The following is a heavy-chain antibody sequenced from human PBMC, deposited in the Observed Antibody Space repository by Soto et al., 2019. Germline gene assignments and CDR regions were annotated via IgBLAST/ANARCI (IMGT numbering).Heavy chain of an antibody. J-gene: IGHJ5*02. CDR3: AKDLTIFGVVPKAPWFDP. D-gene: IGHD3-3*01. V-gene: IGHV3-11*04. CDR1: GFTISDYY. CDR2: ISSVGTTT. Sequence: VGSLSLSCAASGFTISDYYMSWIRQAPGKGLEWVSYISSVGTTTYYADSVKGRFSISMDNAKNSLYLQMNSLRAEDTAVYYCAKDLTIFGVVPKAPWFDPWGQGTLVTVSS.